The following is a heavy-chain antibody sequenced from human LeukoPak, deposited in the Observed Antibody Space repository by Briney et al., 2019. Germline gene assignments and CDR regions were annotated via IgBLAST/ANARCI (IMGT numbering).Heavy chain of an antibody. CDR3: ARDLTGENAFDI. J-gene: IGHJ3*02. Sequence: SQTLSLTCTVSGGSINSGGYYWSWIRQHPGKGLEWIGYIYYSGSTYYNPSLKSRVTISVDTSKNQFSLKLSSVTAADTAVYYCARDLTGENAFDIWGQGTMVTVSS. D-gene: IGHD4-11*01. V-gene: IGHV4-30-4*08. CDR1: GGSINSGGYY. CDR2: IYYSGST.